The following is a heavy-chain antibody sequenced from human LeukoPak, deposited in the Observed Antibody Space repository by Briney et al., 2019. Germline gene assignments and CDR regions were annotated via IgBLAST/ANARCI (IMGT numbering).Heavy chain of an antibody. Sequence: RASETLSLTCTVSGDSVSSSRYFWGWIRQPPGKALEWLGHVYYSGSTYYNLSLKSRVSISVDMSKNLFSLKLSSVTAADTATYFCARLGARDIVVVPAAMVDHWGQGTPVTISS. D-gene: IGHD2-2*01. V-gene: IGHV4-39*01. CDR2: VYYSGST. CDR1: GDSVSSSRYF. CDR3: ARLGARDIVVVPAAMVDH. J-gene: IGHJ4*02.